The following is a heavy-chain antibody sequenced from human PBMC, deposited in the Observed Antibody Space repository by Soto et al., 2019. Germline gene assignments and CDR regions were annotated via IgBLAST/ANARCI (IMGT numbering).Heavy chain of an antibody. CDR1: GFTFSNYA. CDR2: ISGSGGST. J-gene: IGHJ4*02. Sequence: GGSLRLSCAASGFTFSNYAVTWVRQAPGKGLEWVSTISGSGGSTYYADSVKGRFTISRDNSKNTLYLQMNSLRAEDTAVYYCAKLPPCGGDCSLDYWGQGTLVTVSS. D-gene: IGHD2-21*02. CDR3: AKLPPCGGDCSLDY. V-gene: IGHV3-23*01.